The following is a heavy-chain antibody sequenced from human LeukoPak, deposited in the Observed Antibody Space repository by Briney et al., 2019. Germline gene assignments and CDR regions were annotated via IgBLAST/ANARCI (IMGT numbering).Heavy chain of an antibody. CDR1: GGSISSSSYS. D-gene: IGHD3-3*01. Sequence: SETLSLTCIVSGGSISSSSYSWGWIRQPPGKGLEWIATIYYDGSTYYNPSLKSRVTISVDTSKNQFSLKLSSVTVADAAVYFCARITILSTNYFDYWGQGTLVTVSS. CDR3: ARITILSTNYFDY. J-gene: IGHJ4*02. CDR2: IYYDGST. V-gene: IGHV4-39*01.